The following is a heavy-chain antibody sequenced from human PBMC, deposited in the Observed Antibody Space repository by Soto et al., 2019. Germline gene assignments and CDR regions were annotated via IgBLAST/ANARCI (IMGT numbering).Heavy chain of an antibody. Sequence: ASVKVSCKASGYTFTSYGISWVRQAPGQGLEWMGWISANSGNTNYAQNLQGRVTMTTDTSTSTAYMELRSLTSDDTAVYYCARAGASDWNYVSSSSWGQGTLVTVSS. J-gene: IGHJ4*02. CDR3: ARAGASDWNYVSSSS. CDR2: ISANSGNT. CDR1: GYTFTSYG. V-gene: IGHV1-18*01. D-gene: IGHD1-7*01.